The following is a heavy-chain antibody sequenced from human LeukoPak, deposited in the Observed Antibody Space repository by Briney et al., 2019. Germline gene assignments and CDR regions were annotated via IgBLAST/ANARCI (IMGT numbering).Heavy chain of an antibody. V-gene: IGHV5-51*01. CDR1: GYSFTSYW. CDR3: ARTTQYYYDSSGYYYNWFDP. D-gene: IGHD3-22*01. J-gene: IGHJ5*02. CDR2: IYPGDSDT. Sequence: GESLKISCKGSGYSFTSYWIGWVRQMPGKGLEWMGIIYPGDSDTRYSPSFQGQVTISADKSISTAYLQWSSLKASDTAMYYCARTTQYYYDSSGYYYNWFDPWGQGTLVTVSS.